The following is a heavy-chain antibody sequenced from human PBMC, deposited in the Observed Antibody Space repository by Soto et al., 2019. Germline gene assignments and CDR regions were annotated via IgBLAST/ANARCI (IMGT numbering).Heavy chain of an antibody. J-gene: IGHJ6*03. Sequence: EVLLLESGGGLVQPGGSLRLSCAASGFTFSDYALSWVRQAPGEGPEWVSTISNTGAKTYYADSVKGRITVSRDNYKNTLSLQMNSLSAADTAVYYCAKGGNTNNNYYYYMDVWGKGTAVTVSS. CDR2: ISNTGAKT. CDR3: AKGGNTNNNYYYYMDV. V-gene: IGHV3-23*01. D-gene: IGHD2-15*01. CDR1: GFTFSDYA.